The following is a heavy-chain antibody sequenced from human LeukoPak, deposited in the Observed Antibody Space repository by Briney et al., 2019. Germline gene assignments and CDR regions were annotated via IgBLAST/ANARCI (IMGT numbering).Heavy chain of an antibody. J-gene: IGHJ4*02. D-gene: IGHD3-10*01. V-gene: IGHV3-30-3*01. Sequence: PGRSLRLSCVASGFTFSSKSLHWGRQPPGRGLEWVSFISSDGSRKYYGDFVEGRFTVSRDNSMHTLYLQVDTLRAEDTAMYYCAKGDGSGSFLIDYWGQGTLVTVSS. CDR3: AKGDGSGSFLIDY. CDR2: ISSDGSRK. CDR1: GFTFSSKS.